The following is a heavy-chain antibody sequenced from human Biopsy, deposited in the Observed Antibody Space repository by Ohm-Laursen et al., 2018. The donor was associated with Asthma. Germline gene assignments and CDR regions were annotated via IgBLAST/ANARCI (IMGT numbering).Heavy chain of an antibody. Sequence: TLSLTCAVSGCSISSGGYSWRWIRQPPGKGLALSGYIYHSGTTYYIQSLKSRVTISVDRSKNQFSLKLSSVSAADTAVYYCARVKDGYNFDYWGQGTLVTVSS. CDR2: IYHSGTT. J-gene: IGHJ4*02. CDR1: GCSISSGGYS. V-gene: IGHV4-30-2*01. D-gene: IGHD5-24*01. CDR3: ARVKDGYNFDY.